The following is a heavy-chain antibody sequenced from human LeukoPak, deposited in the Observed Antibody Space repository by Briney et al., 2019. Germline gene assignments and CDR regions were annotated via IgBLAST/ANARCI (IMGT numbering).Heavy chain of an antibody. CDR1: GFTFSSYA. J-gene: IGHJ4*02. V-gene: IGHV3-23*01. CDR3: AKDGSRSWYQGFDY. Sequence: GGSLRLSCAASGFTFSSYAMSWVRQAPGKGLEWVSTISGSGGGTYYADSVKGRFTISRDNSRNALYLQMISLRAEDTAVYYCAKDGSRSWYQGFDYWGQGTLVTVSS. CDR2: ISGSGGGT. D-gene: IGHD6-13*01.